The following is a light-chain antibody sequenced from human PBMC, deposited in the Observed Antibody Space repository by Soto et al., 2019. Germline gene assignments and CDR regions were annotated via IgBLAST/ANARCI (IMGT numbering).Light chain of an antibody. CDR2: DVS. J-gene: IGLJ1*01. CDR3: SSYTSDSTYV. V-gene: IGLV2-14*01. CDR1: SSDVGGYNY. Sequence: QSALTQPASVSGSPGQSITFSCTGTSSDVGGYNYVSWYQEHPGKAPKPMIYDVSNRPSGVSNRFSGSKSGNTASLTISGLQAEDEADYYCSSYTSDSTYVFGTGTKVTVL.